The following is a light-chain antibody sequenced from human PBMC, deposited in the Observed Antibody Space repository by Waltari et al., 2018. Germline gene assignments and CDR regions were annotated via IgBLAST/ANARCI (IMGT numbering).Light chain of an antibody. V-gene: IGKV2-30*02. Sequence: DVVMTQSPLSLAVTLGQPASISCWSSQSLVQSDGNTFLNWFHQRPGQSPRRLIYKVSNRESGVPDRFSGSGSGTDFTLKISSVEAEDVGIFYCLQSSQWPYAFGQGTKLEIK. CDR3: LQSSQWPYA. J-gene: IGKJ2*01. CDR2: KVS. CDR1: QSLVQSDGNTF.